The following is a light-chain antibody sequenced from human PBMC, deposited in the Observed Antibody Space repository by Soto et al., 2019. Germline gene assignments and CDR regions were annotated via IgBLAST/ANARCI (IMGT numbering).Light chain of an antibody. CDR2: ELS. CDR1: SSDIGAYIY. Sequence: QSVLTQPPSASGAPGQSVTISCTGTSSDIGAYIYVSWYQQHPGKAPKLMIYELSKRPSGVPDRFSGSKSGNTASLTVSGLQAEDEANYYCSTYAGSNNHVIFGGGTKLTVL. J-gene: IGLJ2*01. CDR3: STYAGSNNHVI. V-gene: IGLV2-8*01.